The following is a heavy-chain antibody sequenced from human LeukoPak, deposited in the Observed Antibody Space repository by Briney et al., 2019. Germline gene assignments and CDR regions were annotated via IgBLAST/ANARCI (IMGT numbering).Heavy chain of an antibody. CDR1: GYTFTSYY. J-gene: IGHJ6*02. Sequence: ASVKVSCKASGYTFTSYYMHWVRQAPGQGLEWMGIINPSGGGTSYAQKFQGRVTMTRDTSTSTVYMELSSLRSEDTAVYYCARDRVAAADHYYYGMDVWGQGTTVTVSS. CDR2: INPSGGGT. V-gene: IGHV1-46*01. CDR3: ARDRVAAADHYYYGMDV. D-gene: IGHD6-13*01.